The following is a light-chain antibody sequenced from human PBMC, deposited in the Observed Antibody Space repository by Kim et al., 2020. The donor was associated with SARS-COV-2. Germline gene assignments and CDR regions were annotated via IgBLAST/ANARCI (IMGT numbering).Light chain of an antibody. CDR1: QSISSW. Sequence: ASVGDRVTIPCRASQSISSWLAWYQQKPGKAPKVLIYDASSLESGVPSRFSGRGSGTEFTLTISSLQPEDFATYYCQQYSTYPETFGQGTKVDIK. J-gene: IGKJ1*01. CDR3: QQYSTYPET. V-gene: IGKV1-5*01. CDR2: DAS.